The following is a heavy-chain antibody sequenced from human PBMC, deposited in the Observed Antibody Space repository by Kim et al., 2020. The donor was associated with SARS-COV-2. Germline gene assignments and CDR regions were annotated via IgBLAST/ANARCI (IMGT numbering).Heavy chain of an antibody. D-gene: IGHD3-10*01. J-gene: IGHJ4*02. Sequence: SETLSLTCAVYGGSFSGYYWSWIRQPPGKGLEWIGEINHSGSTNYNPSLKSRVTISVDTSKNQFSLKLSSVTAADTAVYYCARVSGSYYPNPQDYWGQGTLVTVSS. CDR1: GGSFSGYY. CDR3: ARVSGSYYPNPQDY. CDR2: INHSGST. V-gene: IGHV4-34*01.